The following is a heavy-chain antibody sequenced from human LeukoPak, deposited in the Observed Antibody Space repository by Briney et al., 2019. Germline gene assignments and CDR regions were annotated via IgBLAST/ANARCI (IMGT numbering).Heavy chain of an antibody. D-gene: IGHD3-22*01. CDR3: AKAVSGYYTRMFDY. V-gene: IGHV3-7*01. CDR2: IKEDGSEK. CDR1: GFTFSSYW. J-gene: IGHJ4*02. Sequence: PGGSLRLSCAASGFTFSSYWMSWVRQAPGKGLEWVANIKEDGSEKYYVDSVKGRFTVSRDNAKNSLFLQMNSLRAEDTAVYYCAKAVSGYYTRMFDYWGQGTLVTVSS.